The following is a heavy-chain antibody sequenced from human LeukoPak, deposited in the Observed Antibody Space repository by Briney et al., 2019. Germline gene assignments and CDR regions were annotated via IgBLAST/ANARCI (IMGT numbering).Heavy chain of an antibody. Sequence: PSETLSLTCTVSGGSISSSSYYWGWIRQPPGKGLEWIGSIYYSGSTYHNPSLKSRVTISVDTSKNQFSLKLSSVTAADTAVYYCAREEVLDAFDIWGQGTMVTVSS. CDR1: GGSISSSSYY. V-gene: IGHV4-39*07. CDR3: AREEVLDAFDI. J-gene: IGHJ3*02. CDR2: IYYSGST.